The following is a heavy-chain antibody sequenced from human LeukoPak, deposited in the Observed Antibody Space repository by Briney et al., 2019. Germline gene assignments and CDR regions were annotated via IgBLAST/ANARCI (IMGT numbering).Heavy chain of an antibody. CDR2: IIPIFGTA. J-gene: IGHJ4*02. V-gene: IGHV1-69*05. CDR3: AREAGIAVAGNFDY. D-gene: IGHD6-19*01. CDR1: GGTFSSYA. Sequence: SVKVSCKASGGTFSSYAISWVRQAPGQGLEWMGRIIPIFGTANYAQKFQGRVTITTDESTSTAYMELSGLRSEDTAVYYCAREAGIAVAGNFDYWGQGTLVTVSS.